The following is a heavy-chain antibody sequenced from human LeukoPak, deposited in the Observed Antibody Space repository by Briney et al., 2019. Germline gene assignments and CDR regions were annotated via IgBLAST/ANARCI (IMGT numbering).Heavy chain of an antibody. CDR1: GFIFNSFA. V-gene: IGHV3-23*01. Sequence: PGGSLRLSCAASGFIFNSFAMSWVRQAPGKGLEWVSTFSGSGSRTSYADSVKGRFTISRDNSKNTLYLQMNSLRAEDTAVYYCAKDQGYYYDSSGYYSPQNWYFDLWGRGTLVTVSS. CDR3: AKDQGYYYDSSGYYSPQNWYFDL. CDR2: FSGSGSRT. D-gene: IGHD3-22*01. J-gene: IGHJ2*01.